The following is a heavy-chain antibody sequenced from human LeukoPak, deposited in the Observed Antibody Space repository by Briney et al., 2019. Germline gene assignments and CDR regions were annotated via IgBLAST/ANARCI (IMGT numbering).Heavy chain of an antibody. D-gene: IGHD2-15*01. J-gene: IGHJ5*02. CDR2: INAGIDNT. V-gene: IGHV1-3*01. CDR3: ARDLGYCTGGTCYPNWFDP. CDR1: GYTFTSYA. Sequence: GASVKVSCKASGYTFTSYAMHWVRQAPGQRLEWMGWINAGIDNTKYSQKFQGRVTITRDTSASTAYMELSSLRSEDTAVYYCARDLGYCTGGTCYPNWFDPWGQGALVTASS.